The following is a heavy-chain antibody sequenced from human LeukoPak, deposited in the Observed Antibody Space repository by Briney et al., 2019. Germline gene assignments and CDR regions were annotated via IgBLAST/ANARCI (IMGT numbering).Heavy chain of an antibody. CDR1: GYSFTNYW. CDR2: IDPSDSYT. V-gene: IGHV5-10-1*01. CDR3: ARRLGRGSSNFDY. Sequence: GDPLKISCKCSGYSFTNYWITWVRQMPGKGLEWMGRIDPSDSYTNYSPSFQGHVTISTDKSTSTAYLQWSSLEASDTAMYFCARRLGRGSSNFDYWGQGTLVTVCS. D-gene: IGHD6-13*01. J-gene: IGHJ4*02.